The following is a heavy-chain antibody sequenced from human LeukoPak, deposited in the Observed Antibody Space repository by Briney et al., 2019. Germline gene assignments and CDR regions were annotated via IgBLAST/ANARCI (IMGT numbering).Heavy chain of an antibody. CDR1: GFTFDDYG. V-gene: IGHV3-20*04. Sequence: GGSLRLSCAASGFTFDDYGMSWVRQAPGKGLEWVSGINWNGGSTGYADSVKGRFTISRDNAKTSLYLQMNSLRAEDTALYYCARAPRTMHRNWFDPWGQGTLVTVSS. D-gene: IGHD4/OR15-4a*01. J-gene: IGHJ5*02. CDR2: INWNGGST. CDR3: ARAPRTMHRNWFDP.